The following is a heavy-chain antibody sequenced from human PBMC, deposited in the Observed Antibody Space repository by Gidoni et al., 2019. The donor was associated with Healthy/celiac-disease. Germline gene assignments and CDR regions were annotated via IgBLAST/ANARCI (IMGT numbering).Heavy chain of an antibody. J-gene: IGHJ6*02. CDR3: AKDHSLWLLTYYYGMDV. V-gene: IGHV3-30*18. D-gene: IGHD5-18*01. CDR2: ISYDGSNK. CDR1: GFTFSSYG. Sequence: QVQLVESGGGVVQPGRSLRLSCAASGFTFSSYGMHWVRQAPGKGREWVAVISYDGSNKYYADSVKGRFTISRDNSKNTLYLQMNSLRAEDTAVYYCAKDHSLWLLTYYYGMDVWGQGTTVTVSS.